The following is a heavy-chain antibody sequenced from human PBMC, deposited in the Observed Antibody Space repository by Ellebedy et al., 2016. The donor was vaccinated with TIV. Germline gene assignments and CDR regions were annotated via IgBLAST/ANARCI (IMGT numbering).Heavy chain of an antibody. V-gene: IGHV3-74*01. J-gene: IGHJ4*02. CDR3: TAGRLNYYGSGRPLDS. Sequence: GESLKISCAASGFTFSSYSMNWVRQAPGKGLVWVSRINSDGSSTSYADSVKGRFTISRDNAKNTLYLQMNSLKTEDTAVYYCTAGRLNYYGSGRPLDSWGQGTLVTVSS. D-gene: IGHD3-10*01. CDR2: INSDGSST. CDR1: GFTFSSYS.